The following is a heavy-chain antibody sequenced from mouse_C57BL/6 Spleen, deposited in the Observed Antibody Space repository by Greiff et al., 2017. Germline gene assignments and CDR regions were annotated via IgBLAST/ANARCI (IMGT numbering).Heavy chain of an antibody. CDR3: ARGVTTVYAMDY. V-gene: IGHV1-50*01. CDR1: GYTFTSYW. J-gene: IGHJ4*01. D-gene: IGHD1-1*01. Sequence: VQLQQPGAELVKPGASVKLSCKASGYTFTSYWMQWVKQRPGQGLEWIGEIDPSDSYTNYNQKFKGKATLTVDTSSSTAYMQLSSLTSEDSAVYYCARGVTTVYAMDYWGQGTSVTVSS. CDR2: IDPSDSYT.